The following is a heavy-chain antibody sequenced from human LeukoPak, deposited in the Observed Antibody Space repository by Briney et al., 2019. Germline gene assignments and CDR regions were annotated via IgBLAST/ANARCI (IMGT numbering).Heavy chain of an antibody. CDR1: GFTFSSYA. D-gene: IGHD1-26*01. CDR3: AKTPIHGGGSYPVPVY. V-gene: IGHV3-23*01. Sequence: SGGSLRLSCAASGFTFSSYAMSWVRQAPGKRLEWVSAISGSGGSTYYADSVKGRFTISRDNSKNTLYLQMNSLRAEDTAVYYCAKTPIHGGGSYPVPVYWGQGTLVTVSS. CDR2: ISGSGGST. J-gene: IGHJ4*02.